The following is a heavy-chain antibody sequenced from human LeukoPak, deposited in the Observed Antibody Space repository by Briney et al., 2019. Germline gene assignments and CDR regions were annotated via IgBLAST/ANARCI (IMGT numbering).Heavy chain of an antibody. CDR2: INHSGST. CDR1: GESFSGYY. Sequence: SETLSLTCAVYGESFSGYYWSWIRQPPGKGLEWIGEINHSGSTNYNPSLKSRVTISVDTSKNQFSLKLSSVTAADTAVYYCARAVPAAHNDYWGQGTLVTVSS. CDR3: ARAVPAAHNDY. J-gene: IGHJ4*02. V-gene: IGHV4-34*01. D-gene: IGHD2-2*01.